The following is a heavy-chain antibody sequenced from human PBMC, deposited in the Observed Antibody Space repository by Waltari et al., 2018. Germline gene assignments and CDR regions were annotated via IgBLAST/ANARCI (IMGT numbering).Heavy chain of an antibody. V-gene: IGHV3-9*01. CDR1: GFCFNGYA. J-gene: IGHJ4*02. Sequence: EVQLVESGGGLVQPGGSLRRSWAAAGFCFNGYAMHWAGQAPGKGLEWVSGISWKSGTTYYADSVKGRFTISRDNAKNSLYLQMNNLRSEDTALYYCAKDIGGYCGGDCWSTHFDYWGQGNLVTVSS. D-gene: IGHD2-21*01. CDR3: AKDIGGYCGGDCWSTHFDY. CDR2: ISWKSGTT.